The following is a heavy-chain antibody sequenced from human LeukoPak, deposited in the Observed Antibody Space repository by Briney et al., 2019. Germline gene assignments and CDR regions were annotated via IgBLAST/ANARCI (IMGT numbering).Heavy chain of an antibody. CDR2: IYHTGST. Sequence: SETLSLTCSVSGGPITEYYWSWIRQPPGKGLEWIGYIYHTGSTNYSPSLKSRVTMLVDASRNQFSLKLVSVTAADTAVYYCARDRGSTGYYYLDSWGQGILVTVSS. J-gene: IGHJ4*02. CDR1: GGPITEYY. V-gene: IGHV4-59*01. CDR3: ARDRGSTGYYYLDS. D-gene: IGHD6-19*01.